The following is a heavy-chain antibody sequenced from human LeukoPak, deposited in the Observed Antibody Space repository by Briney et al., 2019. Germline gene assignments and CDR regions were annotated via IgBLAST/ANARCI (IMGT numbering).Heavy chain of an antibody. V-gene: IGHV4-31*03. CDR3: ARVGVVTATPLFDC. CDR2: IYYSGST. CDR1: GGSISRGGYY. J-gene: IGHJ4*02. D-gene: IGHD2-21*02. Sequence: SETLTLTCTVPGGSISRGGYYWSWIRQHPGKGLEWNEYIYYSGSTYYKPSIKSRVTISVDSSKNHCAMKLSSVTAADTAVYHCARVGVVTATPLFDCWGQGTLVTVSS.